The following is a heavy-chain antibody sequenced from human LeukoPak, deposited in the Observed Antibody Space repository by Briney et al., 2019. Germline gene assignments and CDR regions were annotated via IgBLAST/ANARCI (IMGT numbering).Heavy chain of an antibody. J-gene: IGHJ4*02. CDR2: MYFTGST. Sequence: SETLSLTCTVSGGSISINSYYWGWIRQPPGKGLEWIGSMYFTGSTYYNPSLKSRVTTSVDTSKNQLSLKLSSVTAADTAVYYCARWSSSWYSFDYWGQGTLVTVSS. D-gene: IGHD6-13*01. V-gene: IGHV4-39*07. CDR1: GGSISINSYY. CDR3: ARWSSSWYSFDY.